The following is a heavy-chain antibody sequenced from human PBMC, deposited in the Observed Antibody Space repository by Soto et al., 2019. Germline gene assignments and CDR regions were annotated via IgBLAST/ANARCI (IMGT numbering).Heavy chain of an antibody. CDR1: GYSFTSYW. J-gene: IGHJ6*02. CDR3: ARENGIAAAGHYYYYGMDV. CDR2: IYPGDSDT. V-gene: IGHV5-51*01. Sequence: PGESLKISCKGSGYSFTSYWIGWVRQMPGKGLEWMGIIYPGDSDTRYSPSFQGQVTISADKSISTAYLQWSSLKASDTAMYYCARENGIAAAGHYYYYGMDVWGQGTTVTVSS. D-gene: IGHD6-13*01.